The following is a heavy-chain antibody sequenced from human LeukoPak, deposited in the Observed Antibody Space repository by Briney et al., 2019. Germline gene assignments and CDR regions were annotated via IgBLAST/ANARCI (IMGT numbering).Heavy chain of an antibody. V-gene: IGHV4-34*01. J-gene: IGHJ4*02. CDR1: GGSFSGYY. CDR2: IYHSGST. Sequence: SETLSLTCAVYGGSFSGYYWSWIRQPPGKGLEWIGYIYHSGSTYYNPSLKSRVTISVDRSKNQFSLKLSSVTAADTAVYYCAGSDWSGSHYWGQGTLVTVSS. D-gene: IGHD3-3*01. CDR3: AGSDWSGSHY.